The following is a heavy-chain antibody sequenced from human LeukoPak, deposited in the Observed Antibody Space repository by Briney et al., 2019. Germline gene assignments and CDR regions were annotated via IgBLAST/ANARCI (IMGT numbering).Heavy chain of an antibody. Sequence: PSETLSLTCTAPGDSITSRRYSRGWIRQPPGKGLERIVSIYYSGSIYYEPSLKGRVTISVDTSKSQDSLGLSSVTAEDKAVYFCARRRYSSGYCPGWFDDWGQGTLVTVSS. CDR1: GDSITSRRYS. V-gene: IGHV4-39*01. CDR2: IYYSGSI. D-gene: IGHD3-22*01. CDR3: ARRRYSSGYCPGWFDD. J-gene: IGHJ4*02.